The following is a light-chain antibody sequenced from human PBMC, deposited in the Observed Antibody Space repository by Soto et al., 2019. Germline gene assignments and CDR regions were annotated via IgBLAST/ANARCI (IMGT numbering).Light chain of an antibody. CDR1: QSVSSN. J-gene: IGKJ1*01. Sequence: EIVMTQSPATLSVSPGERATLSCRASQSVSSNLAWYQQKPGQAPRLLIYGASTRATGIPARFSGSGSRTEFTLTISSLQSEDFAVYYCHQYNNWQWTFGQGTKVEIQ. V-gene: IGKV3-15*01. CDR3: HQYNNWQWT. CDR2: GAS.